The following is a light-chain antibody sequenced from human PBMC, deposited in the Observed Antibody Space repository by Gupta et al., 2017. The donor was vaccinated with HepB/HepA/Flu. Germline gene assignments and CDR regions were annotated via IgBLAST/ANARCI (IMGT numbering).Light chain of an antibody. Sequence: QSALTQPASVSGSPGQSITISCTATSSDVGDYNYVSWYQQHPGKAPKLLIYDVTNRPSGISNRFSGSKSGNTASLTISGRQAEDEADYYCSSVSYTTLIVFGGGTKVTVL. CDR1: SSDVGDYNY. J-gene: IGLJ3*02. CDR3: SSVSYTTLIV. V-gene: IGLV2-14*01. CDR2: DVT.